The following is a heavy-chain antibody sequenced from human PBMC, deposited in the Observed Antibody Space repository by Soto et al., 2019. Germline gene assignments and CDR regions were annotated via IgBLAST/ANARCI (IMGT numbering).Heavy chain of an antibody. Sequence: SETLSLTCTVSGGSVRTARSYWSWIRQPPGKGLEWIGYIYYSGSTNYSPSLKSRVTISVDTSKNQFSLKLRSVTAADTAVYYCARADYGRNWFDPWGQGPLVTVSS. CDR1: GGSVRTARSY. D-gene: IGHD4-17*01. V-gene: IGHV4-61*01. CDR3: ARADYGRNWFDP. CDR2: IYYSGST. J-gene: IGHJ5*02.